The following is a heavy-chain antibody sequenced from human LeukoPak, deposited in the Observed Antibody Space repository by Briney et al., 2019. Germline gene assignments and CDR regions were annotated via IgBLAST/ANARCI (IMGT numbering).Heavy chain of an antibody. CDR2: IYNSGST. D-gene: IGHD3-16*01. CDR1: GGSISSYY. V-gene: IGHV4-59*08. J-gene: IGHJ3*02. CDR3: ARGGSGISNAFDI. Sequence: PSETLSLTCTVSGGSISSYYWSWIRQPPGKGLECIGYIYNSGSTNYNPSLKSRVSISVDTSKNQFSLKLSSVTAADTAVYYCARGGSGISNAFDIWGQGTMVTVSS.